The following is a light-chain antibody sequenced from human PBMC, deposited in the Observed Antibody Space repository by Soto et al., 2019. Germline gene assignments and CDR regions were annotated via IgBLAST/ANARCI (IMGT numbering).Light chain of an antibody. CDR3: QQYSDWPLT. J-gene: IGKJ4*01. Sequence: EIVMTQSPATLSVSPGERAILSCRASQVIRRTLAWYQQKPGQAPKFLMYAASTRATGIPARFSGSGSGADFTLTISSLQSEDFAVYYCQQYSDWPLTFGGGTKVEIK. CDR2: AAS. V-gene: IGKV3-15*01. CDR1: QVIRRT.